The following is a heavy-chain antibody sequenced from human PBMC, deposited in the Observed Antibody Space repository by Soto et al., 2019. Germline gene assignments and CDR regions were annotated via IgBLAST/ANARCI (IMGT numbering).Heavy chain of an antibody. CDR3: RTHWLD. V-gene: IGHV3-15*01. J-gene: IGHJ4*02. D-gene: IGHD6-19*01. Sequence: GGSLRLSCAASGFTFSDAWMSWVRQAPGKGLEWVGLIKKKTDGGTTDYAAPVKGRFTISRDDSKNTVYLQMSSLKTEDTAVYYCRTHWLDWGQGPLLTVYS. CDR2: IKKKTDGGTT. CDR1: GFTFSDAW.